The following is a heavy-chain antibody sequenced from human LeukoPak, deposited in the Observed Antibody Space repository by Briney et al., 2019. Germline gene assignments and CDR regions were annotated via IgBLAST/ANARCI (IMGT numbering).Heavy chain of an antibody. CDR1: GGSISSSDW. V-gene: IGHV4-4*02. Sequence: SQTLSLTCAVSGGSISSSDWWSWVRQPPGKGLEWIGEIYHSGSTNYNPSLKSRVTISVDKSKNQFSLKLSSVTAADTAVYYCARDRRYCSSTSCYQGFDYWGQGTLVTVSS. J-gene: IGHJ4*02. CDR3: ARDRRYCSSTSCYQGFDY. D-gene: IGHD2-2*01. CDR2: IYHSGST.